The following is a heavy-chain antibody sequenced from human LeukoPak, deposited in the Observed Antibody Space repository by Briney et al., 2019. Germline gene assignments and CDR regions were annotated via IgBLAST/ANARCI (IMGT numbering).Heavy chain of an antibody. CDR2: ISDDETYK. CDR3: AKDQQGYYDSSGYPDY. Sequence: GGSLRLSCAASGFTFNSYSMHWVRQAPGKGLEWVTAISDDETYKFYADSVKGRFTISRDNSKNTLYLQMNSLRAEDTAVYYCAKDQQGYYDSSGYPDYWGQGTLVTVSS. J-gene: IGHJ4*02. V-gene: IGHV3-30-3*01. CDR1: GFTFNSYS. D-gene: IGHD3-22*01.